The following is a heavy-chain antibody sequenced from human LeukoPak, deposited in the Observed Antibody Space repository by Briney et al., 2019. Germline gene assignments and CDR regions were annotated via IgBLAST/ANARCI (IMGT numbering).Heavy chain of an antibody. J-gene: IGHJ4*02. D-gene: IGHD2-2*01. CDR3: ARVSYQEGVDY. Sequence: SETLSLTCTVSGGSISSYYWSWIRQPAGTALEWIGRIYTSGTITYNPSLKSRVTISVDTSKNQFSLKLSFVTAADTAVYYCARVSYQEGVDYWGQGTLVTVSS. CDR1: GGSISSYY. V-gene: IGHV4-4*07. CDR2: IYTSGTI.